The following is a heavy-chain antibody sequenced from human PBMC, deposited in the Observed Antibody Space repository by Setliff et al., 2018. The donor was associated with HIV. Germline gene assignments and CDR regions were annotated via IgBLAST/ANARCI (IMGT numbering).Heavy chain of an antibody. D-gene: IGHD3-3*01. V-gene: IGHV4-61*09. CDR3: ARAKTIGVSAVFFDP. Sequence: PSETLSLTCTVSGGSMNSDSYSWTWLRQPAGKGPELIGHIYVGGSVIYNPSLASRVTISMVPSKNQFSLDLGSVTAADTAKYYCARAKTIGVSAVFFDPWGQGRPVTVSS. CDR1: GGSMNSDSYS. J-gene: IGHJ5*02. CDR2: IYVGGSV.